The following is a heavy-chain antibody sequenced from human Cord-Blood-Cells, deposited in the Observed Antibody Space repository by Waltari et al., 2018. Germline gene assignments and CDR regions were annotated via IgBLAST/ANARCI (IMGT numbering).Heavy chain of an antibody. CDR3: ARDRVGADAFDI. CDR2: INQDGSEK. CDR1: GFPFSRYW. V-gene: IGHV3-7*01. Sequence: EVQLVESGGGLVQPGGPLRLSCAASGFPFSRYWMSWVRQAPGKGLEWVANINQDGSEKYYVYSVKGRFTISRDNAKNSLYLQMNSLRAEDTAVYYCARDRVGADAFDIWGQGTMVTGSS. J-gene: IGHJ3*02. D-gene: IGHD1-26*01.